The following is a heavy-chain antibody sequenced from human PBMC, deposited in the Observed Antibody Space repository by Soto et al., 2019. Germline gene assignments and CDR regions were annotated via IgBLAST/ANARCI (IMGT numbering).Heavy chain of an antibody. CDR1: GGSFSCDY. Sequence: AETLASAFAVYGGSFSCDYWTWIRQPPGKGLEWIGEINHSGTTTYNPSRKSRVTISVDTSMDHFSLKLNSVTAADTAVYDCERGGFHRRNYCIFDLWGQGGLVTVS. V-gene: IGHV4-34*01. CDR3: ERGGFHRRNYCIFDL. J-gene: IGHJ4*02. D-gene: IGHD3-10*01. CDR2: INHSGTT.